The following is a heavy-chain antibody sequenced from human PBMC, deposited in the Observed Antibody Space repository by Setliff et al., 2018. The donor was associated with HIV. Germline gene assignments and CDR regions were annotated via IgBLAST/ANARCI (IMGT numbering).Heavy chain of an antibody. Sequence: SETLSLTCAVSGYSISSGYYWGWIRQPPGKGLEWIGSIYHSGSTYYNPSLKSRVTISVDTSKNQFSLKLNSVTAADTAVYFCARASRWGSIPFDYWGQGTLVTVSS. CDR2: IYHSGST. CDR3: ARASRWGSIPFDY. D-gene: IGHD2-21*01. CDR1: GYSISSGYY. V-gene: IGHV4-38-2*01. J-gene: IGHJ4*02.